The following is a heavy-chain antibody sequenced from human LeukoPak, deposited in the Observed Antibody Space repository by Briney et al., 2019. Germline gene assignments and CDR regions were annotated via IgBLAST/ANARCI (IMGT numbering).Heavy chain of an antibody. CDR2: IYYSGTT. V-gene: IGHV4-39*01. CDR1: GGSISGTNYF. Sequence: SETLSLTCTVSGGSISGTNYFWGWIRQPPGRGLDWIGSIYYSGTTYYNPSLKSRVTMSVDTSKNQFSLKLSSVTAADSAVYYCARWSGSVTARNYYYYMDVWGEGTTVTVSS. J-gene: IGHJ6*03. CDR3: ARWSGSVTARNYYYYMDV. D-gene: IGHD6-6*01.